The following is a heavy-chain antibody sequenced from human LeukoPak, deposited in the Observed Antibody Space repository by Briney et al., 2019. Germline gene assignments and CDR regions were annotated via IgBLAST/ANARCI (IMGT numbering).Heavy chain of an antibody. CDR2: ISSSGSTI. J-gene: IGHJ6*04. CDR3: AELGITMIGGV. Sequence: GGSLRLSCAPSGFTSISYEMNWVRKPPGKGLKWVSYISSSGSTIYYADSVKGRFTISRDNAKNSLYLQMNSLRAEDTAVYYCAELGITMIGGVWGKGTTVTISS. D-gene: IGHD3-10*02. V-gene: IGHV3-48*03. CDR1: GFTSISYE.